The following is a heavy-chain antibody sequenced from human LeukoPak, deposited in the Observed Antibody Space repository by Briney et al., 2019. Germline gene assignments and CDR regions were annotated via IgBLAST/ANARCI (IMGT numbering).Heavy chain of an antibody. CDR2: ISNSGGST. CDR3: AKRGGYYFDY. V-gene: IGHV3-23*01. Sequence: GGSLRLSCAASGFTFSSYAMSWVRQAPGKGLEWVSVISNSGGSTFYADSVKGRFTISRDNSKNTLYLQINSLRAEDTAVYYCAKRGGYYFDYWGQGTLVTVSS. J-gene: IGHJ4*02. D-gene: IGHD3-16*01. CDR1: GFTFSSYA.